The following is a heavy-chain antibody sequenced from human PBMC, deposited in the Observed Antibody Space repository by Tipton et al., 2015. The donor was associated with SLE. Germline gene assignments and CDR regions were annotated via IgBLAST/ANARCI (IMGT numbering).Heavy chain of an antibody. J-gene: IGHJ4*02. V-gene: IGHV4-59*01. CDR2: IYYSGST. CDR1: GGSISSYY. Sequence: TLSLTCTVSGGSISSYYWSWIRQPPGKGLEWIGHIYYSGSTNHNPSLKSRVTISVDTSKNQFSLKLSSVTAADTAVYYFARWAGPTVNFDYWGQGTVVTVSS. CDR3: ARWAGPTVNFDY. D-gene: IGHD4-11*01.